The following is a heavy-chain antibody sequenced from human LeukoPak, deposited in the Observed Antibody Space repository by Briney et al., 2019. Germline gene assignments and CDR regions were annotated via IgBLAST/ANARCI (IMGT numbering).Heavy chain of an antibody. Sequence: ASVKVSCKASGYTFTGYYMHWVRQAPGQGLEWMGWINPNSGGTNYAQKFQGRVTMTRDTSISTAYMELSRLRSDDTAVYYCARDFRSGYPINWFDPWGQGTLVTVSS. CDR3: ARDFRSGYPINWFDP. D-gene: IGHD3-3*01. V-gene: IGHV1-2*02. CDR1: GYTFTGYY. J-gene: IGHJ5*02. CDR2: INPNSGGT.